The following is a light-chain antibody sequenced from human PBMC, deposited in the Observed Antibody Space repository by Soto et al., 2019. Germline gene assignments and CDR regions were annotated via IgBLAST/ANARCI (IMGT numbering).Light chain of an antibody. V-gene: IGLV1-51*01. Sequence: QSVMTQPPSVSAAPGQKVTISCSGSSSNIGGNSVSWYQQLPGTAPKLLIYDDNKRPSGIPDRFSGSKSGTSATLDITGLQTGDEGDYYCGTWDSRLRVVVFGGGTKVTVL. CDR2: DDN. CDR3: GTWDSRLRVVV. J-gene: IGLJ2*01. CDR1: SSNIGGNS.